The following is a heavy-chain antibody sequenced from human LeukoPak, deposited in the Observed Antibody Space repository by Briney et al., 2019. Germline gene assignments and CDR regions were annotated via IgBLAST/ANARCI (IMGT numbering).Heavy chain of an antibody. V-gene: IGHV1-2*02. D-gene: IGHD6-19*01. Sequence: ASVKVSCKASGYTVTDYYMHWVRQAPGQGLEWMGWINPNSGGTNYAQKFQGRVTMTRDTSINTAFMELSRLRSDDTAVYYCARDPLRRAGTGQWYYYYMDVWGKGTTVTVSS. J-gene: IGHJ6*03. CDR1: GYTVTDYY. CDR3: ARDPLRRAGTGQWYYYYMDV. CDR2: INPNSGGT.